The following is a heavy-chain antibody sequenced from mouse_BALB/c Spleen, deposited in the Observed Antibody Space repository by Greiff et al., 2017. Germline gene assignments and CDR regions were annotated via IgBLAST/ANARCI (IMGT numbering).Heavy chain of an antibody. J-gene: IGHJ4*01. Sequence: QVQLQQSGAELAKPGASVKMSCKASGYTFTSYWIHWVKQRPGQGLEWIGYINPSTGYTEYNQKFKDKATLTADKSSSTAYMQLSSLTSEDSAVYYCARSGSSGYVNYAMDYWGQGTSVTVSS. CDR1: GYTFTSYW. V-gene: IGHV1-7*01. CDR3: ARSGSSGYVNYAMDY. CDR2: INPSTGYT. D-gene: IGHD3-1*01.